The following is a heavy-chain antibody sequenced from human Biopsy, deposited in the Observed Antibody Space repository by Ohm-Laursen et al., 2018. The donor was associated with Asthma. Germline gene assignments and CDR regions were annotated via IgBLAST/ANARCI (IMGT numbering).Heavy chain of an antibody. V-gene: IGHV4-59*07. CDR1: GGSISSFY. J-gene: IGHJ4*02. CDR2: VYLTGST. D-gene: IGHD6-19*01. Sequence: SDTLSLTWSVYGGSISSFYWSWIRQSPEKGLEWMGYVYLTGSTNYNPSLKSRITMSVDTSKNRMFLELTSVTAADTAIYYCVRAVRNEQWLAPFDYWGQGKPVTVSS. CDR3: VRAVRNEQWLAPFDY.